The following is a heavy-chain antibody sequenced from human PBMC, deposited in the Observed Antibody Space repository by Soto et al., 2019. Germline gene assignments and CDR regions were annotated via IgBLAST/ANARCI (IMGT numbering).Heavy chain of an antibody. CDR3: AKAGSSGWYFYFDY. D-gene: IGHD6-19*01. V-gene: IGHV3-23*01. Sequence: PGGSLRLSCVASGFTFSSYAMSWVRQAPGKGLEWVSAISGSGGSTYYADSVKGRFTISRDNSKNTLYLQMNSLRAEDTAVYYCAKAGSSGWYFYFDYWGQGTLVTVSS. J-gene: IGHJ4*02. CDR2: ISGSGGST. CDR1: GFTFSSYA.